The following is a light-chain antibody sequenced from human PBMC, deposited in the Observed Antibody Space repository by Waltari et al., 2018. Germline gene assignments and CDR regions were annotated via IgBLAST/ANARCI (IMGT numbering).Light chain of an antibody. CDR3: CSYAGTYTSYMF. J-gene: IGLJ2*01. CDR2: DVN. V-gene: IGLV2-11*01. Sequence: QSALTQPRSVSGSPGQSVTISCTGNSSDVGGYNYVSWYQQHPNKAPKLMIYDVNKRPTGVPARFSGSKSGNTASLNISGLQAEDEADYYCCSYAGTYTSYMFFSGGTKLTVL. CDR1: SSDVGGYNY.